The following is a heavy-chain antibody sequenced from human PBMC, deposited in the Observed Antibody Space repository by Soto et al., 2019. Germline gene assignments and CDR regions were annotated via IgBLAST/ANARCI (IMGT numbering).Heavy chain of an antibody. CDR1: GFTFGDYA. V-gene: IGHV3-49*03. CDR2: IRSKAYGGTT. Sequence: PGGSLRLSCTASGFTFGDYAMSWFRQAPGKGLEWVGFIRSKAYGGTTEYAASVKGRFTISRDDSKSIAYLQMNSLKTEDTAVYYCTRGTAAAATSWFDPWGQGTLVTVSS. J-gene: IGHJ5*02. CDR3: TRGTAAAATSWFDP. D-gene: IGHD6-13*01.